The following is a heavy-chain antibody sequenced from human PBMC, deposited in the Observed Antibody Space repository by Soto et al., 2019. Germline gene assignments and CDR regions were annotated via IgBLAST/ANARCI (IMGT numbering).Heavy chain of an antibody. D-gene: IGHD3-10*01. CDR1: GYTFTSYY. CDR3: ARETNGSGSYYPDYYGMDV. V-gene: IGHV1-46*03. J-gene: IGHJ6*02. Sequence: ASVKVSCKASGYTFTSYYMHWVRQAPGQGLEWMGIINPSGGSTSYAQKFQGRVTMTRDTSTSTVYMELSSLRSEDTAVYYCARETNGSGSYYPDYYGMDVWGQGTTVTVSS. CDR2: INPSGGST.